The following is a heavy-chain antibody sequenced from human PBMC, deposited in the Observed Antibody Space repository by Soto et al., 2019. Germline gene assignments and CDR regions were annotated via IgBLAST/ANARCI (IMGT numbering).Heavy chain of an antibody. J-gene: IGHJ4*02. V-gene: IGHV4-31*03. Sequence: QVQLQESGPGLVKPSQTLSLTCTVSGGSISSGGYYWSWIRQHPGKGLEWIGYIYYSGSTYYNPSLKSRVTISVDTSKNQFSLKLSSVTAADKAVYYCARGVVELWYFDYWGQGTLVTVSS. CDR3: ARGVVELWYFDY. CDR1: GGSISSGGYY. D-gene: IGHD1-7*01. CDR2: IYYSGST.